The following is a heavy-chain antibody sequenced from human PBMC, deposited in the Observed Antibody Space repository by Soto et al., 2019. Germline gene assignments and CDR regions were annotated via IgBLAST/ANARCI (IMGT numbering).Heavy chain of an antibody. Sequence: SETLSLTCTVSAGSITTSYWSWIRQPLGKALEWIGYISYRGSTNYNPSLKSRLTISIDTSKSQISLKLTSMTTADTAVYYCASSGIVGREVNTWFDPWGQGSMVTFYS. CDR1: AGSITTSY. V-gene: IGHV4-59*01. CDR2: ISYRGST. D-gene: IGHD3-22*01. CDR3: ASSGIVGREVNTWFDP. J-gene: IGHJ5*02.